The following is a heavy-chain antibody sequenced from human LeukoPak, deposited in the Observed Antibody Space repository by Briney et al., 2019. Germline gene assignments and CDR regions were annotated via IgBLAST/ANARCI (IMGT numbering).Heavy chain of an antibody. CDR2: IRYDGITK. J-gene: IGHJ4*02. CDR1: GFTFSGYG. D-gene: IGHD3-10*01. V-gene: IGHV3-30*02. CDR3: AALHPGTFVDY. Sequence: GGSLRLSCAASGFTFSGYGMHWVRQVPGKGLEWVSFIRYDGITKFYIDSVKGRFAISRDNSKNTLSLQMNSLRTEDTAVYYCAALHPGTFVDYWGQGTLVTVSS.